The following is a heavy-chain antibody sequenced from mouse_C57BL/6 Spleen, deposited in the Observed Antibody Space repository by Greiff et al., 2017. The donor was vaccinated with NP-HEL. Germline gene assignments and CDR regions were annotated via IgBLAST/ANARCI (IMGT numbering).Heavy chain of an antibody. V-gene: IGHV1-39*01. CDR1: GYSFTSYS. CDR2: IDPNCGAT. Sequence: VQLQQPGPELVKPGASVKLSCKASGYSFTSYSMHWVKQSTGKGLEWIGGIDPNCGATSYNQKFKSKATLTVDKSSSTAYMQLNSLTSEDSAVYYCARAPFPGRAMDYWGKGTSVTVSS. CDR3: ARAPFPGRAMDY. D-gene: IGHD3-1*01. J-gene: IGHJ4*01.